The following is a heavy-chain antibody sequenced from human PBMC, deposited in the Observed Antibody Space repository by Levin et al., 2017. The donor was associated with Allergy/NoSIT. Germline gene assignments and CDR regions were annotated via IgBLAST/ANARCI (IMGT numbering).Heavy chain of an antibody. CDR2: INSDGSST. D-gene: IGHD3-10*01. Sequence: PGGSLRLSCAASGFTFSSYWMHWVRQAPGKGLVWVSRINSDGSSTSYADSVKGRFTISRDNAKNTLYLQMNSLRAEDTAVYYCARESLLWFGELNYYYGMDVWGQGTTVTVSS. V-gene: IGHV3-74*01. CDR3: ARESLLWFGELNYYYGMDV. CDR1: GFTFSSYW. J-gene: IGHJ6*02.